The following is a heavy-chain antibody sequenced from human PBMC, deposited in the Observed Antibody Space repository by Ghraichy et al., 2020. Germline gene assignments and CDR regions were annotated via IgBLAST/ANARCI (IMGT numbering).Heavy chain of an antibody. CDR1: GYTFTRHY. J-gene: IGHJ4*02. Sequence: ASVKVSCKASGYTFTRHYINWVRQAPGQGLEWMGCISAYNGKTNYAQNLQDRVTMTTDTSTSTAYMEVRSLRSDDTAVYYCARGLAPGWADFDYWGQGTRVTVSS. CDR3: ARGLAPGWADFDY. D-gene: IGHD1-26*01. CDR2: ISAYNGKT. V-gene: IGHV1-18*01.